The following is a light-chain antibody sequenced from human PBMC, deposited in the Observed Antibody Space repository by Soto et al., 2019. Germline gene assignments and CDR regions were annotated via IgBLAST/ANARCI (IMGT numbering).Light chain of an antibody. V-gene: IGLV1-40*01. CDR2: GNT. CDR3: QSKDSSLSGWV. J-gene: IGLJ3*02. Sequence: QYVLTQPPSVSGAPGQRVTISCTGTSSNIGAGYIVHWYQQLPGTAPKLLIFGNTNRPSGVPDRFSGSNSGTSASLAITGLQVEDEADYYCQSKDSSLSGWVFGGGTKLTVL. CDR1: SSNIGAGYI.